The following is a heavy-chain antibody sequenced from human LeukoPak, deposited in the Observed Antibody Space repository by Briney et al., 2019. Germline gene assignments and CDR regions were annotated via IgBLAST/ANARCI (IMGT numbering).Heavy chain of an antibody. CDR1: GFTFSSYG. D-gene: IGHD6-13*01. CDR3: ARAYDSSWHNFDY. V-gene: IGHV3-30*03. Sequence: GGSLRLSCAASGFTFSSYGMHWVRQAPGKGLEWVAVISYDGGNKYYADSVKGRFTISRDISKNTLYLEMDSLRGEDTAVYYCARAYDSSWHNFDYWGQGSLVTVSS. J-gene: IGHJ4*02. CDR2: ISYDGGNK.